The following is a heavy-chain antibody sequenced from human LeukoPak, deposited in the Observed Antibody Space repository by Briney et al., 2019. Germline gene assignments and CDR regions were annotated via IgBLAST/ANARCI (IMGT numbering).Heavy chain of an antibody. CDR2: IYHSGGT. V-gene: IGHV4-4*02. CDR1: GGSISSTNW. Sequence: SGTLSLTCTVSGGSISSTNWWIWVRQPPGKGLEWIGEIYHSGGTNYNPSLKSRLTISVDKSKNQFSLKLTSVTAADAAVYYCARVGNWGWHDAFDIWGQGTMVTVSS. J-gene: IGHJ3*02. D-gene: IGHD7-27*01. CDR3: ARVGNWGWHDAFDI.